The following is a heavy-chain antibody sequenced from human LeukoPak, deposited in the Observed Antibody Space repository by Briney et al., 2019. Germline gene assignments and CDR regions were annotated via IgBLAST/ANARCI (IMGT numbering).Heavy chain of an antibody. Sequence: YTCTVPQPPGTGLEWIGEINHSGSTNYNPSLKSRVTTSVDTSKNQFSLKLSAVPDGDTAVYYCVREFYKRQLGRFDYWGQGTLVTVSS. CDR2: INHSGST. CDR1: Y. D-gene: IGHD6-13*01. V-gene: IGHV4-34*01. J-gene: IGHJ4*02. CDR3: VREFYKRQLGRFDY.